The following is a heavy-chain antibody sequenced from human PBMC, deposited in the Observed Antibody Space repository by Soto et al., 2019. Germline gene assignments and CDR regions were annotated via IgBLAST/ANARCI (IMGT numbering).Heavy chain of an antibody. Sequence: QITLKESGPMLVKPTQTLTLTCTFSGFSLSTTGVGVGWIRQPPGKALEWLALIYWDESKHYSPSLESRLTIPKDPSKNQVVLTMPNMDPVYTATYYCVHKGGGDRILDYWGQGTLVTVSS. CDR1: GFSLSTTGVG. CDR2: IYWDESK. V-gene: IGHV2-5*02. J-gene: IGHJ4*02. CDR3: VHKGGGDRILDY. D-gene: IGHD3-16*01.